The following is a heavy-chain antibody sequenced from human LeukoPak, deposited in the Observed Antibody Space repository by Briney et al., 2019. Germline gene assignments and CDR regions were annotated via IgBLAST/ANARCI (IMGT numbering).Heavy chain of an antibody. Sequence: GGSLRLSCAASGFTFSSYTMNWVRLAPGKGLEWVSSISRSNIYKYYADSVKGRFTISRDNAKNSLYLRMNSLRAEDTAVYFCARDSPPDYWGQGTLVTVSS. J-gene: IGHJ4*02. CDR3: ARDSPPDY. V-gene: IGHV3-21*01. CDR1: GFTFSSYT. CDR2: ISRSNIYK.